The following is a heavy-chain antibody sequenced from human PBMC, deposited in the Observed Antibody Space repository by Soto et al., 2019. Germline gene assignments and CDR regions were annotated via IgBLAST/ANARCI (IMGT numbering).Heavy chain of an antibody. J-gene: IGHJ5*02. V-gene: IGHV4-4*07. Sequence: QVLLQESGPGLVKPSETLSLTCTVSGGSISGYYWSWIRQPAGKGLEWIGRIYTSGTTHYSPSLKSRVTMSVDTSKNQFSLKLTSVTAADTAVYYCARDIAAAGLDDRFDPWGQGTLVTVSS. D-gene: IGHD6-13*01. CDR2: IYTSGTT. CDR3: ARDIAAAGLDDRFDP. CDR1: GGSISGYY.